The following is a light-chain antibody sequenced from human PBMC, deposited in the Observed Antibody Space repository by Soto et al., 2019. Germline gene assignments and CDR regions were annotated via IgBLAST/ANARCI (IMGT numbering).Light chain of an antibody. V-gene: IGKV1-39*01. J-gene: IGKJ2*01. CDR3: QQSHSTPYT. Sequence: DIQMTQSPSSLSASFGDRVTLTCRASQSIDTYLNLYQQKPGTAPKLLMYAASTLNSGVPSRFSGSGSGTDFTLTISSLQREDFATYFCQQSHSTPYTFGQGTKLEI. CDR2: AAS. CDR1: QSIDTY.